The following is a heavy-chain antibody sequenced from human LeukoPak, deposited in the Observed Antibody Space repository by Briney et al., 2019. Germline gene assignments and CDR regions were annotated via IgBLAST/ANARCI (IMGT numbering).Heavy chain of an antibody. D-gene: IGHD3-3*01. CDR2: ISGSGGST. Sequence: GGSLRLSCAASGFTFSSYAMSWVRQAPGKGLEWVSAISGSGGSTYYADSVKGRFTISRDNSKNTLYLQMNSLGAEDTAVYYCAKDDDLTGYGFWSVYYYYGMDVWGQGTTVTVSS. V-gene: IGHV3-23*01. CDR1: GFTFSSYA. CDR3: AKDDDLTGYGFWSVYYYYGMDV. J-gene: IGHJ6*02.